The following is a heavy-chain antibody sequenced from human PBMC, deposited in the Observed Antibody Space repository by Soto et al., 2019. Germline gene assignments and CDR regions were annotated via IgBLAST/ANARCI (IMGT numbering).Heavy chain of an antibody. D-gene: IGHD2-15*01. CDR2: IYWDDDK. V-gene: IGHV2-5*02. J-gene: IGHJ4*02. CDR3: AHRRRWCSGGSCYRYFDY. CDR1: GFSLSTSGVG. Sequence: SGPTLVKPTQTLTLTCTFSGFSLSTSGVGVGWIRQPPGKALEWLALIYWDDDKRYSPSLKGRLTITKDTSKNQVVLTMTNMDPVDTATYYCAHRRRWCSGGSCYRYFDYWGQGTLVTVSS.